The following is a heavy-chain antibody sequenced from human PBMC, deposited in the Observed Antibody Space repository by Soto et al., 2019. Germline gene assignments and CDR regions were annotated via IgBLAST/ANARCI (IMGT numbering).Heavy chain of an antibody. J-gene: IGHJ4*02. CDR3: ARAWEYYYSSGYSTSVSLDY. Sequence: PSETLSLTCTVSGGSISSGDYYWSWIRQPPGKGLEWIGYIYYSGSTYYNPSLKSRVTISVDTSKNQFSLKLSSVTAADTAVYYCARAWEYYYSSGYSTSVSLDYWGKGTLVTVSS. D-gene: IGHD3-22*01. V-gene: IGHV4-30-4*01. CDR2: IYYSGST. CDR1: GGSISSGDYY.